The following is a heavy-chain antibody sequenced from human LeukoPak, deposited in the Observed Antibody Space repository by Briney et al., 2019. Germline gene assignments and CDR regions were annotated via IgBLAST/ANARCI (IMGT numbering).Heavy chain of an antibody. CDR3: ARDLYGSGSYPSPFDY. J-gene: IGHJ4*02. D-gene: IGHD3-10*01. CDR2: ISPSGGST. Sequence: ASVKVSCKAFGYTFTSNYMHWVRQAPGQGPEWMGVISPSGGSTTYAQKFQGRVTLTRDMSTSTDYLELSSLRSEDTAVYYCARDLYGSGSYPSPFDYWGQGTLVTVSS. CDR1: GYTFTSNY. V-gene: IGHV1-46*01.